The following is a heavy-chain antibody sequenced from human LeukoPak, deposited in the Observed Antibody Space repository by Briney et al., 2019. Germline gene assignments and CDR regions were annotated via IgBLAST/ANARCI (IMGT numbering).Heavy chain of an antibody. CDR3: SKLGLTTVPSNY. CDR1: GFTFSTSA. J-gene: IGHJ4*02. V-gene: IGHV3-23*01. Sequence: GGSLRLSCEASGFTFSTSAMTWVRQAPGKGLEWVSGISPIGGATHYSDSVKGRFTISRDTSRNTLYLQMNSLRADDTAVYYCSKLGLTTVPSNYWGQGALVTVSS. CDR2: ISPIGGAT. D-gene: IGHD4-17*01.